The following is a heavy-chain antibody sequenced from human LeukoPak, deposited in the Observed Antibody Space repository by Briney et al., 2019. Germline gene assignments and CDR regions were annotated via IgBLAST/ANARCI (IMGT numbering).Heavy chain of an antibody. CDR3: TRDGIVGSGYI. Sequence: GASVKVSCKASGYTFTNCGISWVRQAPGQELDWMGRIGTYNGNTNYAQRLQDSVTMTTVTSTSTAYMELRSLRSDDTAMYYCTRDGIVGSGYIWGQGTMVTVSS. CDR2: IGTYNGNT. J-gene: IGHJ3*02. V-gene: IGHV1-18*01. CDR1: GYTFTNCG. D-gene: IGHD3-10*01.